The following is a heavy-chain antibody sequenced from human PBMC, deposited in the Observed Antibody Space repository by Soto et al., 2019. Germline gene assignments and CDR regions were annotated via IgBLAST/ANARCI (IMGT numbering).Heavy chain of an antibody. CDR3: GREGQQLAQEKYYQFNGMDV. J-gene: IGHJ6*02. Sequence: SFKVSCNASCFTFSDYGLSWVRQAPGQPLEWMGWISGDNINSKYSQKFQGRLTMTTDTSTATASMELRSLTSDDTAVYYCGREGQQLAQEKYYQFNGMDVWGQGTTVTVSS. CDR2: ISGDNINS. CDR1: CFTFSDYG. D-gene: IGHD6-13*01. V-gene: IGHV1-18*01.